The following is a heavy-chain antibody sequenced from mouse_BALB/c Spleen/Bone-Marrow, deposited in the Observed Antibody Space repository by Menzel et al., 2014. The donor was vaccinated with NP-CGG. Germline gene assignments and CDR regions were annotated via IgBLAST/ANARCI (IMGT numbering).Heavy chain of an antibody. CDR3: ARRGSPYYFDY. CDR2: IYPNNGGT. CDR1: GYTFTDYN. J-gene: IGHJ2*01. Sequence: VQLQQSGPELVKPGASVKISCKASGYTFTDYNMHWVKQSHGKSLEWIGYIYPNNGGTGYNQKFKSKATVTADNSSSTACMELRSLTSEDSAVYYCARRGSPYYFDYWGQGTTLTVSS. V-gene: IGHV1S29*02. D-gene: IGHD1-1*02.